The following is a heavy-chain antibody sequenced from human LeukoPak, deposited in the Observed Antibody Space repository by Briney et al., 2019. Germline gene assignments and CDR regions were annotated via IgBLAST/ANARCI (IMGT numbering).Heavy chain of an antibody. D-gene: IGHD3-22*01. CDR2: ISGSGGST. V-gene: IGHV3-23*01. J-gene: IGHJ4*02. CDR3: AKGGITMIVVVIQYYFDY. Sequence: GGSLRLSCAASGFTFSSYAMSWVRQAPGKGLEWVSAISGSGGSTYYADSVKGRFTISRDNSKNTLYLQMNSLRAEDTVVYYCAKGGITMIVVVIQYYFDYWGQGTLVTVSS. CDR1: GFTFSSYA.